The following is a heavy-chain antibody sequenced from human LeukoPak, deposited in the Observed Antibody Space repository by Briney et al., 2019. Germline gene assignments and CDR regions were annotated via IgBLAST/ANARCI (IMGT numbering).Heavy chain of an antibody. V-gene: IGHV1-69*05. J-gene: IGHJ4*02. CDR3: ARDRISPRTGDNPYYFDY. Sequence: SVKVSCKASGGTFSSYAISWVRQAPGQGLEWMGRILPIFGTANYAQKFQGRVTITTDESTSTAYMELSSLRSEDTAVYYCARDRISPRTGDNPYYFDYWGQGTLVTVSS. D-gene: IGHD7-27*01. CDR1: GGTFSSYA. CDR2: ILPIFGTA.